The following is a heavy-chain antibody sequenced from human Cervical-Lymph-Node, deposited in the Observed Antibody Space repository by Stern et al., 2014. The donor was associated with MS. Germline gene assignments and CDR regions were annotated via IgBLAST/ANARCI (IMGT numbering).Heavy chain of an antibody. CDR1: GFTFSSYD. D-gene: IGHD3-16*01. CDR3: AKGPVWNWYFDL. CDR2: ISYDGSNK. J-gene: IGHJ2*01. Sequence: EHLVESGGGVVQPGRSLRLSCAASGFTFSSYDMHWVRQAPGKGLEWVAVISYDGSNKYYADPVKGRFTISRDNSKNTLYLQMNSLRAEDTAVYYCAKGPVWNWYFDLWGRGTLVTVSS. V-gene: IGHV3-30*18.